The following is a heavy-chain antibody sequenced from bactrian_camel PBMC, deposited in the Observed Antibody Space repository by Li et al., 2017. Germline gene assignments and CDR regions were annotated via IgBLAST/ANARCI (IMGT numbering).Heavy chain of an antibody. CDR2: INSIGGT. V-gene: IGHV3S53*01. D-gene: IGHD1*01. CDR1: GYIRC. Sequence: HVQLVESGGGSVEAGGSLNLSCTYQGYIRCMAWFRQAPGKKREKVATINSIGGTTYVDSVKGRFTISKDNDKNTLFLQMTSLKPEDTARYYCAADPWCTEQYADRRYWGQGTQVTVS. CDR3: AADPWCTEQYADRRY. J-gene: IGHJ4*01.